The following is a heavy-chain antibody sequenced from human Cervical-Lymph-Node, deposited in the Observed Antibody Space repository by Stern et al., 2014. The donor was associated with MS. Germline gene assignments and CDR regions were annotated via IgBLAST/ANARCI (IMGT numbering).Heavy chain of an antibody. Sequence: VQLVQSGAEVKKPGASVKVSCKASGYTFTSYGISWVRQAPGQELEWMGWISAYNDNTNYAQKLQGRVPIPTYTSTSTAYMELSSLRADDTAVYYCARGLLGSENAFDIWGQGTMVTVSS. CDR1: GYTFTSYG. J-gene: IGHJ3*02. CDR3: ARGLLGSENAFDI. V-gene: IGHV1-18*01. D-gene: IGHD2-15*01. CDR2: ISAYNDNT.